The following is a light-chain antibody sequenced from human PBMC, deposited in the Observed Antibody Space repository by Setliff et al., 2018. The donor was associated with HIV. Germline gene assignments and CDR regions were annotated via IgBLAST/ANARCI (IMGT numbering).Light chain of an antibody. V-gene: IGLV2-18*02. CDR3: STYRASSSTYV. CDR1: NSDIGTYNR. CDR2: EVN. J-gene: IGLJ1*01. Sequence: QSVLTQPPSVSGSPGQSVTISCTGTNSDIGTYNRVAWYQQTPGTAPKFVIYEVNFRASGVPDRFSGSKSGNTASLTISGLQPEDGGDYYCSTYRASSSTYVFGTGTKVTVL.